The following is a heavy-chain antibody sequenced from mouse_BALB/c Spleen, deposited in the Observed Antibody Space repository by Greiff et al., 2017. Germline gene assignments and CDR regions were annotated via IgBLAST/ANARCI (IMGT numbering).Heavy chain of an antibody. CDR1: GYTFTDYA. V-gene: IGHV1-67*01. CDR3: ARETNWDDYYAMDY. Sequence: QVQLQQSGPELVRPGVSVKISCKGSGYTFTDYAMHWVKQSHAKSLEWIGVISTYYGNTNYNQKFKGKATMTVDKSSSTAYMELARLTSEDSAIYYYARETNWDDYYAMDYWGQGTSVTVSS. J-gene: IGHJ4*01. CDR2: ISTYYGNT. D-gene: IGHD4-1*01.